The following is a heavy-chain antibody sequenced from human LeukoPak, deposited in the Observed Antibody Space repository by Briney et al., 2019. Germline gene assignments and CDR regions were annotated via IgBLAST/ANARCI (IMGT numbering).Heavy chain of an antibody. V-gene: IGHV3-23*01. CDR1: GFTVSSYA. D-gene: IGHD2-8*02. CDR2: VSGGSGST. Sequence: GGSLRLSCAASGFTVSSYAMGWVRQAPGKRLEWVSGVSGGSGSTYYADSVKGRSTISRDNAKNTLYLQMNSLRADDTALYYCAKDIYCTSDRCLTGFDLWGRGTLVTVSS. J-gene: IGHJ4*02. CDR3: AKDIYCTSDRCLTGFDL.